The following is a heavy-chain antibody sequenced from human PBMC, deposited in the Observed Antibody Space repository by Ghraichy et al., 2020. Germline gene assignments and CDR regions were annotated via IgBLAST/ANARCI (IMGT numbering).Heavy chain of an antibody. Sequence: SQTLSLTCTVSGGSISSGDYYWSWIRQPPGKGLEWIGYIYYSGSTYYNPSLKSRVTISVDTSKNQFSLKLSSVTAADTAVYYCARVSVYSYGFSPIRNWYFDLWGRGTLVTVSS. CDR1: GGSISSGDYY. D-gene: IGHD5-18*01. J-gene: IGHJ2*01. V-gene: IGHV4-30-4*01. CDR3: ARVSVYSYGFSPIRNWYFDL. CDR2: IYYSGST.